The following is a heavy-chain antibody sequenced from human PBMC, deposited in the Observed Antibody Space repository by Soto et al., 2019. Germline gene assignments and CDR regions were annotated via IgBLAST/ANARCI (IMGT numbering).Heavy chain of an antibody. CDR1: GGSISSGGYY. CDR3: AGESSSGRGDVDWFDP. Sequence: QVQLQESGPGLVKPSQTLSLTCTVSGGSISSGGYYWSWIRQHPGKGLEWIGYIYYSGSTYYIRLVHSRVTISVDASKNPLCRKLRSVTGADTAVYYCAGESSSGRGDVDWFDPGGQGTLVTVSS. CDR2: IYYSGST. J-gene: IGHJ5*02. D-gene: IGHD6-19*01. V-gene: IGHV4-31*03.